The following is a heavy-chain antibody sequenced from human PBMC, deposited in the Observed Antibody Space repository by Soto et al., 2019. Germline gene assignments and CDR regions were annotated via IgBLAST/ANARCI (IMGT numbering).Heavy chain of an antibody. Sequence: GASVKVSCKTAGYTLTSSGMCWVRQAPGQGLEWMGWISVYNGDTDYAQKLQGRVTMTTDTSTSTAYMELRSLRSDYTAVYYSARDVPSYRSGWYAADYW. CDR1: GYTLTSSG. V-gene: IGHV1-18*01. D-gene: IGHD6-19*01. J-gene: IGHJ4*01. CDR3: ARDVPSYRSGWYAADY. CDR2: ISVYNGDT.